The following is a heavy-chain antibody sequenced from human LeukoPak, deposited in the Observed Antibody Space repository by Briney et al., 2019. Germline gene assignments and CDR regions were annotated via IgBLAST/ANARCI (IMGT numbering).Heavy chain of an antibody. CDR2: IWYDGSQR. D-gene: IGHD2-8*01. V-gene: IGHV3-33*06. Sequence: GGSLRLSCAASGFTFSVYGIHWVRQAPGKGLEWVAVIWYDGSQRYYADSLKGRFTISRDNSKNTLYLQMNSLRVEDTAIYYCAKGKVNHNGAFDVWGQGTRVTASS. CDR1: GFTFSVYG. J-gene: IGHJ3*01. CDR3: AKGKVNHNGAFDV.